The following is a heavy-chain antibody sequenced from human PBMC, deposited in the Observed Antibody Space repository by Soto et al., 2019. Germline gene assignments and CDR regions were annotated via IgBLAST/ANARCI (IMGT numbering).Heavy chain of an antibody. V-gene: IGHV3-11*01. CDR3: ARDVRCLGAGVTGFYYFDH. D-gene: IGHD1-1*01. J-gene: IGHJ4*02. CDR2: IGGRGSPQ. Sequence: QVQLVESGGSLAKPGGSLRLSCAASGFTFSDYYVTWLRQAPGRGLEWLGYIGGRGSPQRYADSVKGRFTISRDNAKNSLDLQMDILRVEDTAVYYGARDVRCLGAGVTGFYYFDHWGQGAVVTVSS. CDR1: GFTFSDYY.